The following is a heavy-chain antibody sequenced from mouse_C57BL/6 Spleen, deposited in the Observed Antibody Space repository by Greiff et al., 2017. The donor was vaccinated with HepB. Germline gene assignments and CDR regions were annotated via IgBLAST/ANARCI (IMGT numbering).Heavy chain of an antibody. CDR3: ARVGGLGPPFDY. D-gene: IGHD4-1*01. J-gene: IGHJ2*01. V-gene: IGHV1-59*01. CDR1: GYTFTSYW. CDR2: IDPSDSYT. Sequence: VQLQQPGAELVRPGTSVKLSCKASGYTFTSYWMHWVKQRPGQGLEWIGVIDPSDSYTNYNQKFKGKATLTVDTSSSTAYMQLSSLTSEDSAVYYCARVGGLGPPFDYWGQGTT.